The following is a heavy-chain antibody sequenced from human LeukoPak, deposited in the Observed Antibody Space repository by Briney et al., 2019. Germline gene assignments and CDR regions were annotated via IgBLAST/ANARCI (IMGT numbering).Heavy chain of an antibody. CDR2: ISSSGSTI. CDR3: ARAQTYGDSRLLLDY. D-gene: IGHD4-17*01. J-gene: IGHJ4*02. Sequence: GGSLRLSCAASGFTFSDYYMSWIRQAPGKGLEWVSYISSSGSTIYYADSVKGRFTISRDNAKNSQYLQMNSLRVEDTALYYCARAQTYGDSRLLLDYWGQGTLVTVSS. V-gene: IGHV3-11*01. CDR1: GFTFSDYY.